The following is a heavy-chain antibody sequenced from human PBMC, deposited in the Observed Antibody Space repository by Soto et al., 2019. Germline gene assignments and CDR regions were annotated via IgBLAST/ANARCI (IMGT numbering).Heavy chain of an antibody. CDR2: INTGSGNT. CDR3: SRSQGAVGSVRYSIFGDFPH. CDR1: GYTFTSYA. J-gene: IGHJ1*01. V-gene: IGHV1-3*04. Sequence: QVHLVQSGAEVKQPGASVKLSCKASGYTFTSYAMHLVRQAPVQSLVWLGWINTGSGNTKYSQKLQGRVTITRDTTASPASLELCILRSEDTGVYDCSRSQGAVGSVRYSIFGDFPHWGQGTLVSVAS. D-gene: IGHD3-10*01.